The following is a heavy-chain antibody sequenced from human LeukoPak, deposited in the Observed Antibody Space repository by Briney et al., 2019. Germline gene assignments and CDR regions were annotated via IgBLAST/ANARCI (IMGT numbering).Heavy chain of an antibody. CDR2: IYYSGST. CDR3: ARRGGGYYGSGRPAGDY. CDR1: GGSISSSSYY. Sequence: PSETLSLTCTVSGGSISSSSYYWGWIRQPPGKGLEWIGSIYYSGSTYYNPSLKSRVTISVDTSKNQFSLKLSSVTAADTAVYYCARRGGGYYGSGRPAGDYWGQGTLVTVSS. D-gene: IGHD3-10*01. J-gene: IGHJ4*02. V-gene: IGHV4-39*01.